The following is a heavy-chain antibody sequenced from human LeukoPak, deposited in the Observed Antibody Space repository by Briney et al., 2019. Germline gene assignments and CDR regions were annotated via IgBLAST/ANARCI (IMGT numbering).Heavy chain of an antibody. CDR1: GFTFSSYW. D-gene: IGHD3-10*01. V-gene: IGHV3-7*05. Sequence: PTGGSLRLSCAASGFTFSSYWMSWVRQAPGKGLEWVANIKQDASERYYVDSVKGRFTISRDSAKNSLYLQMNSLRAEDTAVYYCARLRGGSYFDYWGQGTLVTVSS. J-gene: IGHJ4*02. CDR3: ARLRGGSYFDY. CDR2: IKQDASER.